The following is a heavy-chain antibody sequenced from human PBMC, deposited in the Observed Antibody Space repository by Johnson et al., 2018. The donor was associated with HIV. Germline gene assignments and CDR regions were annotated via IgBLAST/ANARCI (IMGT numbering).Heavy chain of an antibody. V-gene: IGHV3-7*03. Sequence: VQLVESGGGVVQPGRSLRLSCIVSGFTFSSYWMSWVRQAPGKGLEWVANIKQDGSEKYYVDSVKGRFTISRDNSKNSLYLQMKSLRAEDTAVYYCARDLRVGAIDAFDIWGQGTMVTVSS. D-gene: IGHD1-26*01. J-gene: IGHJ3*02. CDR3: ARDLRVGAIDAFDI. CDR1: GFTFSSYW. CDR2: IKQDGSEK.